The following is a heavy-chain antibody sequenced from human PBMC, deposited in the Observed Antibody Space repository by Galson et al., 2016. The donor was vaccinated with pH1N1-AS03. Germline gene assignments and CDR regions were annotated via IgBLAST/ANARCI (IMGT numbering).Heavy chain of an antibody. CDR2: ISSSGNTI. J-gene: IGHJ5*02. V-gene: IGHV3-48*03. D-gene: IGHD3-9*01. CDR3: ARALSEQYYDILTGNDP. CDR1: GFIFSSYE. Sequence: CAASGFIFSSYEMNWVRQAPGKGLEWVSYISSSGNTIYYADSVKGRFTISRDNAKNSLYLQMNSLRAEDTAVYYCARALSEQYYDILTGNDPWGQGTLVTVSS.